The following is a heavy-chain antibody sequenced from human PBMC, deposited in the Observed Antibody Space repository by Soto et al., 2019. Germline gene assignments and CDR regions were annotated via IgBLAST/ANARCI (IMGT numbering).Heavy chain of an antibody. J-gene: IGHJ3*02. Sequence: QVQLVESGGGLVQPGRSLRLSCAASGFTFSSYAMHWVRQAPGKGLEWVAVISYDGSNKYYADSVKGRFTISRDNSKNTLYLQMNNLRAENTAVYYCAGEGYYDSSDDAFDIWGQGTMVTVSS. D-gene: IGHD3-22*01. V-gene: IGHV3-30-3*01. CDR2: ISYDGSNK. CDR1: GFTFSSYA. CDR3: AGEGYYDSSDDAFDI.